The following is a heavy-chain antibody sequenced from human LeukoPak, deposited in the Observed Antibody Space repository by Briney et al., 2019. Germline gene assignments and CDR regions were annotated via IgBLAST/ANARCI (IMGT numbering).Heavy chain of an antibody. Sequence: ASVKVSCKASGYTFTGSYMHWVRQAPGQGLAWMGWINPNSGGTNYAQKFQGRVTMTRDTSISTAYMELSRLKSDDTAFYYCAKYYYDSYEGYYFDYWGQGTLVTVSS. CDR1: GYTFTGSY. CDR2: INPNSGGT. CDR3: AKYYYDSYEGYYFDY. J-gene: IGHJ4*02. D-gene: IGHD3-22*01. V-gene: IGHV1-2*02.